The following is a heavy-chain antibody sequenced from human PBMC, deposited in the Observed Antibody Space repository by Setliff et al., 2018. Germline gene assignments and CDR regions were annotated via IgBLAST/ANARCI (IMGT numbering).Heavy chain of an antibody. CDR2: MYTSETT. V-gene: IGHV4-4*07. Sequence: PSETLSLTCTVSGGSINSYYWSWIRQPAGKGLEWIGRMYTSETTNYNPSLKSRVTMSADTSKNQFSLKLCSVTAADTAVYYCAKEASSGWYFDYWGQGTLVTVSS. D-gene: IGHD6-19*01. CDR3: AKEASSGWYFDY. CDR1: GGSINSYY. J-gene: IGHJ4*02.